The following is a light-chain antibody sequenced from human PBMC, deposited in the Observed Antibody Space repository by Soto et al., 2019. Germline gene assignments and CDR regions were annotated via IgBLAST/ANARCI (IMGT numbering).Light chain of an antibody. Sequence: DIRMTQSPSTLSASVGDRVTITCRASQNIINFLNWYQQRQGKAPKXLIYAASSLHSGVPSRFSGSGSGTDFTLTITSLQPEDFETYYCQQDYSIPITFGQGTRLEIK. J-gene: IGKJ5*01. V-gene: IGKV1-39*01. CDR2: AAS. CDR1: QNIINF. CDR3: QQDYSIPIT.